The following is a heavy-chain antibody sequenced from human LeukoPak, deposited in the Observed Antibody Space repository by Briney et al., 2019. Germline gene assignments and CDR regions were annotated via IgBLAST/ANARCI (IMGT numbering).Heavy chain of an antibody. J-gene: IGHJ4*02. CDR2: IYYSGST. CDR3: ASRKGVLRFLEWYSKQYYFDY. Sequence: PSETLSLTCTVSGGSISSSSYYWGWIRQPPGQGLEWIVSIYYSGSTYYNPSLKSRVTISVDTSKNQFSLKLSSVTAADTAVYYCASRKGVLRFLEWYSKQYYFDYWGQGTLVTVSS. V-gene: IGHV4-39*01. D-gene: IGHD3-3*01. CDR1: GGSISSSSYY.